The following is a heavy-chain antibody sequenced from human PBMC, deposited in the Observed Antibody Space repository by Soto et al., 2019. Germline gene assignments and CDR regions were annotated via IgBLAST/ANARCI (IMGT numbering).Heavy chain of an antibody. CDR2: INHIGTT. J-gene: IGHJ4*02. CDR1: GGSFSGYY. CDR3: ARFDSSGWYFHY. Sequence: QVQLPQWGAGLLRPSETLSLTCAVYGGSFSGYYWSWIRQPPGKGLQWIGKINHIGTTNYNPSLKSRVTISVDTSKNQFSLKLSSVTAADTAVYYCARFDSSGWYFHYWGQGNLVIVSS. D-gene: IGHD6-19*01. V-gene: IGHV4-34*01.